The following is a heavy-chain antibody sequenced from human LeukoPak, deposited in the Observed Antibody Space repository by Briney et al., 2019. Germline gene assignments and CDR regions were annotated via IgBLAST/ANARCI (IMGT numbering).Heavy chain of an antibody. V-gene: IGHV3-9*01. CDR1: GFTFDDFA. J-gene: IGHJ3*02. D-gene: IGHD3-22*01. CDR2: VSWNSGTL. CDR3: SKSRDSSGYLDAFDI. Sequence: GWSLRLSCPASGFTFDDFAMHWVRQAPGKGLEWVSGVSWNSGTLGYADSVKGRFTISRDNARNSLYLQLNSLRAEDPALYYGSKSRDSSGYLDAFDIWGQGTMVTVSS.